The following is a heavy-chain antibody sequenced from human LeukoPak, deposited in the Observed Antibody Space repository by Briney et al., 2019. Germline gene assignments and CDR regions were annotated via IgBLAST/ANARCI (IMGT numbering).Heavy chain of an antibody. V-gene: IGHV3-30*04. D-gene: IGHD3-16*01. CDR1: GFTFNIFP. CDR3: ASLGAPNVDSLAYNYYGWDV. Sequence: GGSLRLSCAASGFTFNIFPMHWVRQAPGKGLEWVAVISYDGSNKYYTDSVNGRFTISRDNSKDTLYLQMDSLRVEDTAVYYCASLGAPNVDSLAYNYYGWDVWGRGTTVTVSS. J-gene: IGHJ6*02. CDR2: ISYDGSNK.